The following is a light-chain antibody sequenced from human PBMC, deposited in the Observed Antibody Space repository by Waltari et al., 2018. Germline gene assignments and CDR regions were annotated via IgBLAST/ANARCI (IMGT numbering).Light chain of an antibody. Sequence: DIVMTQSPDSLAVSLGERATINCKSSKSVLYSSNNKNYLVWYQQKPGKPPKLLIYWASTRESGVPDRFSGRGSGTDFTLTISSLQAEDVAVYYCQQYYSTPLTFGGGTKVEIK. CDR3: QQYYSTPLT. CDR1: KSVLYSSNNKNY. J-gene: IGKJ4*01. CDR2: WAS. V-gene: IGKV4-1*01.